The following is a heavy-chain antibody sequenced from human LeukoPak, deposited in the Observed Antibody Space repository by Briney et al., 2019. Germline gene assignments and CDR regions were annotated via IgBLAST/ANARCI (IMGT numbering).Heavy chain of an antibody. CDR3: ARVSGYSSGWYRGNYYYYMDV. Sequence: KSGGSLRLSCAASGFTFSSYSMNWVRQAPGKGLEWVSSISSSSSYIYYADSVKGRFTISRDNAKNSLYLQMNSLRAEDTAVYYCARVSGYSSGWYRGNYYYYMDVWGKGTTVTVSS. CDR2: ISSSSSYI. CDR1: GFTFSSYS. D-gene: IGHD6-13*01. J-gene: IGHJ6*03. V-gene: IGHV3-21*01.